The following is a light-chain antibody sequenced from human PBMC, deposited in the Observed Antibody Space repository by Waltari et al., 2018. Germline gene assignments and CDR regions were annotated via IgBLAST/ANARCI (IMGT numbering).Light chain of an antibody. V-gene: IGLV1-51*02. J-gene: IGLJ7*01. Sequence: QSVLTQPPSVSAAPGQRVTISCSGCHSTIGNNYVSWYRQFPGTAPKLLIYEDSERPSGVPGRFSGSKSGTSATLDITGLQAGDEADYYCGTWDSSLSGAVFGGGTHLTVL. CDR3: GTWDSSLSGAV. CDR2: EDS. CDR1: HSTIGNNY.